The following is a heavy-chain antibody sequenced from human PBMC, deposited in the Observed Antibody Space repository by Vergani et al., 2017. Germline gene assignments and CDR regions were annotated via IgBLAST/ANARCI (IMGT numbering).Heavy chain of an antibody. CDR1: GGTFSSYA. CDR3: ARRSGQGVQKTHYYYYMDV. CDR2: IIPIFGTA. Sequence: QVQLVQSGAEVKKPGSSVKVSCKASGGTFSSYAISWVRQAPGQGREWMGGIIPIFGTANYAEKFQGRVKITADESTSTAYMELSSLRSEDTAVYYCARRSGQGVQKTHYYYYMDVWGKGTTVTVSS. D-gene: IGHD1-1*01. J-gene: IGHJ6*03. V-gene: IGHV1-69*01.